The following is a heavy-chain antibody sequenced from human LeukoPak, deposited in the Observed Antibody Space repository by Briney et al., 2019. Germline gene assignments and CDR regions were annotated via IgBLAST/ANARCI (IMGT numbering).Heavy chain of an antibody. CDR1: GYTFTSYD. D-gene: IGHD1-26*01. Sequence: ASVKVSCKASGYTFTSYDINWVRQATGQGLEWMGWMDPNSGNTGYAQKFQGRVTMTRNTSISTAYMELSSLRSEDTALYFCAVGRGFAHGRLEEWGQGTLITVSS. CDR3: AVGRGFAHGRLEE. J-gene: IGHJ4*02. V-gene: IGHV1-8*01. CDR2: MDPNSGNT.